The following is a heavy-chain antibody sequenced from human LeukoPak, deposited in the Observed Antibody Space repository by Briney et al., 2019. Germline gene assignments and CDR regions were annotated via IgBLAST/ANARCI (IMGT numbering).Heavy chain of an antibody. D-gene: IGHD3-22*01. CDR2: ISGSGGST. V-gene: IGHV3-23*01. CDR3: AKDLYYYDSSGIDY. Sequence: GGSLRLSCAASGFTFSSYAMRWVRQAPGKGLEWVSAISGSGGSTYYADSVKGRFTISRDNSKNTLYLQMNSLRAEDTAVYYCAKDLYYYDSSGIDYWGQGTLVTVSS. J-gene: IGHJ4*02. CDR1: GFTFSSYA.